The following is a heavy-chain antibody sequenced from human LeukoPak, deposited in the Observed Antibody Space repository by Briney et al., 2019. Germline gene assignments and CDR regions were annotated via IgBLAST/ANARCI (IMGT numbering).Heavy chain of an antibody. CDR3: ATSRGPPPRYFDY. V-gene: IGHV4-39*01. J-gene: IGHJ4*02. CDR1: GGSISSSSYY. Sequence: SETLSLTCTVSGGSISSSSYYWGWIRQPPGKGLEWIGSIYYSGSTYYNPSLKSRVTISVDTPKSQFSLKLSSVTDPDTAVYYCATSRGPPPRYFDYWGQGTLVTVSS. CDR2: IYYSGST.